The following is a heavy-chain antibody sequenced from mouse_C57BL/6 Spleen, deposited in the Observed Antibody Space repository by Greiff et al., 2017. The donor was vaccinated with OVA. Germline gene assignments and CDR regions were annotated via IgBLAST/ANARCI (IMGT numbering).Heavy chain of an antibody. CDR3: GRIDGENY. J-gene: IGHJ2*01. CDR1: GFAINSTC. Sequence: EVQLQQSVPELVKPGASVKFSCTASGFAINSTCMHWVKQRPGQGLEWIGRIYPADGDTNYAPKFQGKATITADTSSNTAYLQLSSLTAEDTAIYYGGRIDGENYWGQGTTLTVSS. D-gene: IGHD2-3*01. CDR2: IYPADGDT. V-gene: IGHV14-3*01.